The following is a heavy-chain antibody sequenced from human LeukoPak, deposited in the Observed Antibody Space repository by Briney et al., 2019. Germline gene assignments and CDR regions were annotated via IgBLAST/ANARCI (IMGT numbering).Heavy chain of an antibody. J-gene: IGHJ4*02. CDR2: INPSSGGT. CDR3: AREGPTGGYGFDY. D-gene: IGHD5-12*01. V-gene: IGHV1-2*04. CDR1: GYTFTGYY. Sequence: ASVKVSCKASGYTFTGYYMHWVRQAPGQGLEWMGWINPSSGGTNYAQKFQGWVTMTRDTSISTAYMELSRLRSDDTAVYYCAREGPTGGYGFDYWGQGTLVTVSS.